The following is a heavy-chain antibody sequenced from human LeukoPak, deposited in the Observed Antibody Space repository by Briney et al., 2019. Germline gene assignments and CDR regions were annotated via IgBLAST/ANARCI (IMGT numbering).Heavy chain of an antibody. V-gene: IGHV3-23*01. CDR3: AKPVGAVNAFDI. D-gene: IGHD1-26*01. J-gene: IGHJ3*02. Sequence: GSLRLSCAASGFTFSSYAMSWVRQTPGKGLEWVSAISGSGGSTYYADSVKGRFTISRGNSKNTLYLQMNSLRAEDTAVYYCAKPVGAVNAFDIWGQGTMVTVSS. CDR2: ISGSGGST. CDR1: GFTFSSYA.